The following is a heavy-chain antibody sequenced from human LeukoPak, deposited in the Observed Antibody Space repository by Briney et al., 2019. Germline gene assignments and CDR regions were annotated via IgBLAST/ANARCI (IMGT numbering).Heavy chain of an antibody. CDR3: ARDYSTLHSGGGY. V-gene: IGHV1-3*01. D-gene: IGHD1-26*01. Sequence: ASVKVSCKASGYTFTSYAMHWVRQAPGQRLEWMGWINAGNGNTKYSQKFQGRVTITRDTSASTDYMELSSLRSEDTAVYYCARDYSTLHSGGGYWGQGTLVTVSS. J-gene: IGHJ4*02. CDR2: INAGNGNT. CDR1: GYTFTSYA.